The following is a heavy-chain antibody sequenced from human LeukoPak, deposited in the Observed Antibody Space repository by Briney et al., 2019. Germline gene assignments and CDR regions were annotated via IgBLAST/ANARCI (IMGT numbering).Heavy chain of an antibody. D-gene: IGHD6-19*01. CDR1: GGSISSYY. CDR2: IYYSGST. V-gene: IGHV4-59*08. Sequence: PSETLSLTCTVSGGSISSYYWSWIRQPPGKGLEWIGYIYYSGSTNYNPSLKSRVTISVDTSKNQFSLKLSSVTAADTAVYYCARRGSVAGTLWFDPWGQGTLVTVSS. J-gene: IGHJ5*02. CDR3: ARRGSVAGTLWFDP.